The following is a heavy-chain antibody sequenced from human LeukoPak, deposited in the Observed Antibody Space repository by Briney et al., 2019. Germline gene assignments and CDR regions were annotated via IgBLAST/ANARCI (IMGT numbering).Heavy chain of an antibody. CDR1: GYTFTSYG. CDR2: ISAYNGNT. Sequence: GASVKVSCKASGYTFTSYGIGWVRQAPGQGLEWMGWISAYNGNTNYAQKLQGRVTMTTDTSTSTAYMELRSLRSDDTAVYYCAREFGFGDYYYMDVWGKGTTVTVSS. V-gene: IGHV1-18*01. D-gene: IGHD3-10*01. CDR3: AREFGFGDYYYMDV. J-gene: IGHJ6*03.